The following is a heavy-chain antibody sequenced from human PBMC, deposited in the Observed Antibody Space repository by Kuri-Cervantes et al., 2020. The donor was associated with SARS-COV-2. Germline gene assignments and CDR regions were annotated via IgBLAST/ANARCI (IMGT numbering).Heavy chain of an antibody. CDR2: IYTSGST. Sequence: SETLSLTCTVSGGSISSGSYYWSWIRQPAGKGLEWIGRIYTSGSTNYNPSLKSRVTMSVDTSKNQFSLKLSSVTAADTAVYYCARDPNANHNNWFGPWGQGTLVTVSS. CDR3: ARDPNANHNNWFGP. CDR1: GGSISSGSYY. J-gene: IGHJ5*02. V-gene: IGHV4-61*02. D-gene: IGHD4/OR15-4a*01.